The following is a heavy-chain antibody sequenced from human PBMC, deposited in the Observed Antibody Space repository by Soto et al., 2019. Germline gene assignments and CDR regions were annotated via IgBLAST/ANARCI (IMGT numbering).Heavy chain of an antibody. Sequence: QITLKESGPTLVKPTQTLRLTGTFSGFSIRTSGVGVAWIRQPPGKALEWLALIYWDDGKRYSPSLKSRLTITKDTSKNQVVLRMTNMDPVDTATYYCAHLTTGGFYFDYWGQGTLVTVSS. CDR3: AHLTTGGFYFDY. CDR2: IYWDDGK. CDR1: GFSIRTSGVG. V-gene: IGHV2-5*02. J-gene: IGHJ4*02. D-gene: IGHD4-17*01.